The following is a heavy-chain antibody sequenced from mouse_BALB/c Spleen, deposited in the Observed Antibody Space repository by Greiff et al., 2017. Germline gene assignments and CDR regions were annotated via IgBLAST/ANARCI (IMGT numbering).Heavy chain of an antibody. CDR1: GYSFTDYI. V-gene: IGHV1-39*01. D-gene: IGHD1-1*01. CDR2: INPYYGST. J-gene: IGHJ1*01. CDR3: ARWDTTVVAPDV. Sequence: EVQLQQTGPELVKPGASVKISCKASGYSFTDYIMLWVKQSHGKSLEWIGNINPYYGSTSYNLKFKGKATLTVDKSSSTAYMQLNSLTSEDSAVYYCARWDTTVVAPDVWGAGTTVTVSS.